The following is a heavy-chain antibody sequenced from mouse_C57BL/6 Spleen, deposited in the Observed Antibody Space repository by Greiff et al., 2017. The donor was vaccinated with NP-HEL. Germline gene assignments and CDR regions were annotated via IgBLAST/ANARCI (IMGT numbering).Heavy chain of an antibody. Sequence: QVQLQQPGAELVKPGASVKLSCKASGYTFTSYWMHWVKQRPGQGLEWIGMIHPNSGSTNYNEKFKSKATLTVDKSSSTAYMQLSSLTSEDSAVYYCARPDYSNYDWYFDVWGTGTTVTVSS. CDR1: GYTFTSYW. V-gene: IGHV1-64*01. CDR2: IHPNSGST. CDR3: ARPDYSNYDWYFDV. D-gene: IGHD2-5*01. J-gene: IGHJ1*03.